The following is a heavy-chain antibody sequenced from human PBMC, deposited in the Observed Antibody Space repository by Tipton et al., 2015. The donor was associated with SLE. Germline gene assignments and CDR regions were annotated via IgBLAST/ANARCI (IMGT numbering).Heavy chain of an antibody. CDR1: GGSISSHY. V-gene: IGHV4-59*11. CDR3: ARDGGYDRGGDY. CDR2: IYYSGST. D-gene: IGHD5-12*01. Sequence: TLSLTCTVSGGSISSHYWSWIRQPPGKGLEWIGYIYYSGSTKFKPSLKSRVTISVDTSKNQFSLRLTSVTAADTAVYYCARDGGYDRGGDYWGQGTLVTVSS. J-gene: IGHJ4*02.